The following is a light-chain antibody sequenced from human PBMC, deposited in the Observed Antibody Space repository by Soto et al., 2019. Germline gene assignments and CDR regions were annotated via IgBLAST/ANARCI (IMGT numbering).Light chain of an antibody. J-gene: IGKJ4*01. CDR1: QSISTY. V-gene: IGKV1-39*01. CDR3: QNGYSTPLT. CDR2: AAS. Sequence: DIQMTQSPSSLSASVGDRVTITCRASQSISTYLHWYQQKPGKAPNLLIYAASTLQSGVPSRFSGSGSGTDFTLTISSLQPEDFATYFCQNGYSTPLTFGRGTQVDI.